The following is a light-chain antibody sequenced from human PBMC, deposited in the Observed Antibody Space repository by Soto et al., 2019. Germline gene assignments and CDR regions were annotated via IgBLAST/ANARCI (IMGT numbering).Light chain of an antibody. Sequence: QSALTQPPSASASPGQSVTISCTGTSSDVGGYNYVSWYQQHPGKAPKLMIYEVSKRPSGVPDRFSGSKSGNTASLTVSGLQAEDEADYYCSSYAGSILFGGGTKLTVL. CDR1: SSDVGGYNY. CDR2: EVS. CDR3: SSYAGSIL. V-gene: IGLV2-8*01. J-gene: IGLJ2*01.